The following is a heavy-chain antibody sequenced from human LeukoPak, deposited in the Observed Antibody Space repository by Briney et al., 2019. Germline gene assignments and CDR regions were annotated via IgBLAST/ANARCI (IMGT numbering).Heavy chain of an antibody. CDR3: ARRVFPSFIYYDSSSYFDY. J-gene: IGHJ4*02. CDR2: IYYSGST. Sequence: SETLSLTCAVYGGSFSGYYWGWIRQPPGKGLEWIGSIYYSGSTYYNPSLKSRVTISVDTSKNQFSLKLSSVTAADTAVYYCARRVFPSFIYYDSSSYFDYWGQGTLVTVSS. D-gene: IGHD3-22*01. V-gene: IGHV4-39*01. CDR1: GGSFSGYY.